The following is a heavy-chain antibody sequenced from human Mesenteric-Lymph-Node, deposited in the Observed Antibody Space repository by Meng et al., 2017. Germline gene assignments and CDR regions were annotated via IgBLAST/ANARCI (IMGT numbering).Heavy chain of an antibody. Sequence: GGSLRLSCAASGFTFSSYEMNWVRQAPGKGLEWVSYISSSGSTIYYADSVKGRFTISRDNAKNSLYLQMNSLRAEDTAVYYCARVFYDSSGSLFDPWGQGTLVTVSS. D-gene: IGHD3-22*01. CDR3: ARVFYDSSGSLFDP. CDR2: ISSSGSTI. CDR1: GFTFSSYE. J-gene: IGHJ5*02. V-gene: IGHV3-48*03.